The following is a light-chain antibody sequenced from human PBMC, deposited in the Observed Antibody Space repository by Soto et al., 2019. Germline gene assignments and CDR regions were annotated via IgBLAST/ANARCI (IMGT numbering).Light chain of an antibody. CDR1: QGISSY. Sequence: DIQLTQSPSFLSASVGDRVTITCRASQGISSYLVWYQQKPGKAPKLLIYAASTLQSGVPSRFSGSGSGTEFTLTISSLQPEDFATYHCQQVSDYALTFGGGTKVEI. V-gene: IGKV1-9*01. J-gene: IGKJ4*01. CDR3: QQVSDYALT. CDR2: AAS.